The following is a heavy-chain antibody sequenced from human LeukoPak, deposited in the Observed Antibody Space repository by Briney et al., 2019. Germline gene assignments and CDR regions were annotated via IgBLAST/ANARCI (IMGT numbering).Heavy chain of an antibody. V-gene: IGHV3-53*01. CDR1: GFTVSSNY. CDR2: IYSGGST. Sequence: PGGSLRLSCAASGFTVSSNYMSWVRQAPGKGLEWVSVIYSGGSTYYADSVKGRFTISRDNSKNPLYLQMSSLRAEDTAVYYCARAKQGLVQGPHFDYWGQGTLVTVSS. CDR3: ARAKQGLVQGPHFDY. J-gene: IGHJ4*02. D-gene: IGHD6-19*01.